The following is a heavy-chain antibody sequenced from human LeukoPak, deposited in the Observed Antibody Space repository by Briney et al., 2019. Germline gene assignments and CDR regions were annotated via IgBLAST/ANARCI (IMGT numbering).Heavy chain of an antibody. J-gene: IGHJ4*02. CDR3: ARRYCSSTSCYPHFDY. D-gene: IGHD2-2*01. V-gene: IGHV3-7*01. Sequence: GGSLRLSCAASGFTFSSYWMSWVRQAPGKGLEGVANIKQDGSEKYYVDSVKGRFTISRDNAKNSLYLQMYSLRAEDTAVYYCARRYCSSTSCYPHFDYWGQGTLVTVSS. CDR1: GFTFSSYW. CDR2: IKQDGSEK.